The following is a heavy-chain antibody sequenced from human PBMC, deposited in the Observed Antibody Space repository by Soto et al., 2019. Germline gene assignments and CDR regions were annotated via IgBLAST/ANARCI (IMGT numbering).Heavy chain of an antibody. CDR3: ARVDSGFSGSHYIDYFDY. V-gene: IGHV1-3*01. CDR1: GNTVPNYA. J-gene: IGHJ4*02. D-gene: IGHD1-26*01. Sequence: ASVKVSCKASGNTVPNYAMHWVRQAPGQRLEWMGWINGGNGNTYYSEQFQGRVTFTRDTSAGTVYMQLSSLTSEDTAVYYCARVDSGFSGSHYIDYFDYWGQGALVTVSS. CDR2: INGGNGNT.